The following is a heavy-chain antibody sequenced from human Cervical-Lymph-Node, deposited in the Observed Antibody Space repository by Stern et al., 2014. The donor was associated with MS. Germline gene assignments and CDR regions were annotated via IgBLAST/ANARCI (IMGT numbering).Heavy chain of an antibody. D-gene: IGHD4-17*01. CDR3: ARAHHDYGDYLNWFDP. V-gene: IGHV1-46*01. Sequence: QMQLVQSGAEVKKPGASVKVSCKASGYTFTSYYMHWVRQAPGQGLEWMGIINPSGGSTSYAQKFQGRVTMTRDTSTSTVYMELSSLRSEDTVVYYCARAHHDYGDYLNWFDPWGQGTLVTVSS. CDR1: GYTFTSYY. CDR2: INPSGGST. J-gene: IGHJ5*02.